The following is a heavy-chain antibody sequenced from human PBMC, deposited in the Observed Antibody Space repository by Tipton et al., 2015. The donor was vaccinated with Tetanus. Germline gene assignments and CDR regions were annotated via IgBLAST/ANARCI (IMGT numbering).Heavy chain of an antibody. CDR3: ARAHCTDGVCNFDF. CDR2: IYPGDSDT. Sequence: VQLVQSGGEVKKPGESLKISCKGSGYIFTNYWIGWVRQKPGKGLEWMGIIYPGDSDTRNSPTFQGQVTIAVDKSINTAYLQWSSLKASDTSVFYCARAHCTDGVCNFDFWGQGALVTVAS. D-gene: IGHD2-8*01. V-gene: IGHV5-51*01. CDR1: GYIFTNYW. J-gene: IGHJ4*02.